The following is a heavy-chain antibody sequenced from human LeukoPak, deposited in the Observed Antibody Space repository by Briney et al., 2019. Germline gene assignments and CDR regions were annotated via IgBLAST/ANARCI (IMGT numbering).Heavy chain of an antibody. V-gene: IGHV4-39*07. CDR2: INHSGST. CDR1: GGSISSSSYY. J-gene: IGHJ4*02. D-gene: IGHD3-3*01. Sequence: PSETLSLTCTVSGGSISSSSYYWGWIRQPPGKGLEWIGEINHSGSTNYNPSLKSRVTISVDTSKNQFSLKLSSVTAADTAVYYCARLPTIFGVVSDYWGQGTLVTVSS. CDR3: ARLPTIFGVVSDY.